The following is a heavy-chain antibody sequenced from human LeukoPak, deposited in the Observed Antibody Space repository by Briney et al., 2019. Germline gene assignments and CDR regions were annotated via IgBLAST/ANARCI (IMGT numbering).Heavy chain of an antibody. Sequence: GGSLRLSCAASGFTFNNYWMTWVRQAPGKGLEWVANINQDGSESYYVASMKGRLTISRDNAKNSLYLQMNSLRDEDTAIYYCATVWYHVFDIWGQGTMVTVSS. D-gene: IGHD6-13*01. CDR3: ATVWYHVFDI. CDR1: GFTFNNYW. J-gene: IGHJ3*02. CDR2: INQDGSES. V-gene: IGHV3-7*03.